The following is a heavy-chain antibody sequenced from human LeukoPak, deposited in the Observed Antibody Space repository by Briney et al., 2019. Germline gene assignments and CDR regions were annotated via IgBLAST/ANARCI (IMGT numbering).Heavy chain of an antibody. J-gene: IGHJ4*02. CDR2: ISGSGDST. CDR1: GFTFSRFA. CDR3: AKEGRSLQTY. V-gene: IGHV3-23*01. D-gene: IGHD5-24*01. Sequence: PGGSLRLSCAASGFTFSRFAMSWVRQAPGKGLEWVSGISGSGDSTYYADSVKGRFTISRDDSKNTLYLQMNGLRAEDTAVYYCAKEGRSLQTYWGQGTLVTVSS.